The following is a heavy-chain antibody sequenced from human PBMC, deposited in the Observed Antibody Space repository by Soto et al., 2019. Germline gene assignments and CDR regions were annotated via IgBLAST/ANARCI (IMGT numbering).Heavy chain of an antibody. CDR2: ISSSSSTI. CDR3: ARDVGDSAYSAFDI. CDR1: GFTFSNYN. Sequence: ELQLVESGGGLVQPGGSLSLSCAVSGFTFSNYNMNWVRQAPGKGLEWVSYISSSSSTINYADSVQGRFTISRDNVKNSLYLQMNSLRDDDTAVYFCARDVGDSAYSAFDIWGQGTMVTVSS. V-gene: IGHV3-48*02. J-gene: IGHJ3*02. D-gene: IGHD4-4*01.